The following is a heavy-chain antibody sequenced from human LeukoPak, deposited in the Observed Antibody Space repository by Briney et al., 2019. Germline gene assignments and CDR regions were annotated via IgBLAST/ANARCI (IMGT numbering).Heavy chain of an antibody. V-gene: IGHV1-18*01. J-gene: IGHJ4*02. CDR1: GHTFTSYG. Sequence: GASVKVSCKASGHTFTSYGISWVRQAPGQGLEWMGWISAFNGNTNYAQKLQGKVTMTTDTSTSTAYMELRSLRSDDTAVYYCARDVPFDWLPDGYWDQGTLVTVSS. D-gene: IGHD3-9*01. CDR2: ISAFNGNT. CDR3: ARDVPFDWLPDGY.